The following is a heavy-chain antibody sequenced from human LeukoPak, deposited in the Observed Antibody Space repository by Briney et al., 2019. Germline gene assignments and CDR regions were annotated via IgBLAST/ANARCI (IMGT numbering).Heavy chain of an antibody. Sequence: PGGSLRLSCAASGFTFSDYYMSWIRQAPGKGLEWVAYISSSGSTIYYADSVKGRFTISRDNAKNSLYLQMNSLRAEDTAVYYCARFLYDILTGYYPFDYWGQGTLVTVSS. J-gene: IGHJ4*02. V-gene: IGHV3-11*01. CDR3: ARFLYDILTGYYPFDY. CDR1: GFTFSDYY. CDR2: ISSSGSTI. D-gene: IGHD3-9*01.